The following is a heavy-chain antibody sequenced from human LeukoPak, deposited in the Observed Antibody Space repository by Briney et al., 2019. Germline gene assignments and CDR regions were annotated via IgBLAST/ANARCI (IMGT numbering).Heavy chain of an antibody. CDR3: ARGGGSGWYHYYYGMDV. Sequence: SETLSLTCAVYGGSFSGYYWSWIRQPPGKGLEWIGETNHSGSTNYNPSLKSRVTISVDTSKNQFSLKLSSVTAADTAVYYCARGGGSGWYHYYYGMDVWGKGTTVTVSS. CDR1: GGSFSGYY. CDR2: TNHSGST. D-gene: IGHD6-19*01. J-gene: IGHJ6*04. V-gene: IGHV4-34*01.